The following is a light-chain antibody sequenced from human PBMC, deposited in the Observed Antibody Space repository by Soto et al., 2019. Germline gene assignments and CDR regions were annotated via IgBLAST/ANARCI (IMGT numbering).Light chain of an antibody. CDR2: DVS. J-gene: IGLJ1*01. CDR3: SSYATSTTFV. V-gene: IGLV2-14*01. Sequence: QSALTQPASVSGSPGQSITVSCTGTSSDVGGYNYVSWYQQHPGKAPKLMIYDVSNRPSVVSNRFSGSRSGNTASLTISGLQAEDEADDYCSSYATSTTFVFGTGTKLTVL. CDR1: SSDVGGYNY.